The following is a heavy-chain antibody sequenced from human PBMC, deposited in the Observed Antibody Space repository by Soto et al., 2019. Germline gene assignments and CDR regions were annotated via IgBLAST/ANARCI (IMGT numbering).Heavy chain of an antibody. CDR3: ARDLAYYDFWSGYTFDY. CDR1: GGTFSSYA. CDR2: IIPIFGTA. Sequence: QVQLVQSGAEVKKPGSSVKVSCKASGGTFSSYAISWVRQAPGQGLEWMGGIIPIFGTANYAQKFQGRVTITADEATSTAYRELSRRRSEDRAVYYCARDLAYYDFWSGYTFDYWGQGTLVTVSS. V-gene: IGHV1-69*12. D-gene: IGHD3-3*01. J-gene: IGHJ4*02.